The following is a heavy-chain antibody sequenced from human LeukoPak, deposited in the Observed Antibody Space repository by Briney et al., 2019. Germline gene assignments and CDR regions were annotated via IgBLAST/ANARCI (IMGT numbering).Heavy chain of an antibody. D-gene: IGHD4-17*01. Sequence: ASVKVSCKASGYTFTSYGISWVRQAPGQGLEWMGIINPSGGSTSYAQKFQGRVTMTRDTSTSTVYMELSSLRSEDTAVYYCARLNYGDYLDYWGQGTLVTVSS. J-gene: IGHJ4*02. V-gene: IGHV1-46*01. CDR2: INPSGGST. CDR1: GYTFTSYG. CDR3: ARLNYGDYLDY.